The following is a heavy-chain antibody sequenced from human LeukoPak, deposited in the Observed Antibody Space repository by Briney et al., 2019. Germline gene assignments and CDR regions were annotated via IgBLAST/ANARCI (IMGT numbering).Heavy chain of an antibody. Sequence: PGGSLRLSCAASGFTFSSYAMSWVRQAPGKGLEWVSTLSGSGGNTYYADSVKGRVTISRDNSKNSLYLQMNSLRAEDTAVYYCARVKYDFWSFEENFDYWGQGTLVTVSS. D-gene: IGHD3-3*01. V-gene: IGHV3-23*01. CDR3: ARVKYDFWSFEENFDY. CDR1: GFTFSSYA. J-gene: IGHJ4*02. CDR2: LSGSGGNT.